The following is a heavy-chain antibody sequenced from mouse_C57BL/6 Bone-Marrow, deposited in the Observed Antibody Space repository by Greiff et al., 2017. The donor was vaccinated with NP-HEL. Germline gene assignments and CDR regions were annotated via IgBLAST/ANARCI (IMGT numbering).Heavy chain of an antibody. CDR1: GYTFTSYW. CDR3: ARSYYYGSSYWFAY. D-gene: IGHD1-1*01. V-gene: IGHV1-69*01. Sequence: QVQLQQSGAELVMPGASVKLSCKASGYTFTSYWMHWVKQRPGQGLEWIGEIDPSDSYTNYNQKFKGKSTLTVDKSSSTAYMQLSSLTSEDSAVYYCARSYYYGSSYWFAYWGQGTLVTVSA. J-gene: IGHJ3*01. CDR2: IDPSDSYT.